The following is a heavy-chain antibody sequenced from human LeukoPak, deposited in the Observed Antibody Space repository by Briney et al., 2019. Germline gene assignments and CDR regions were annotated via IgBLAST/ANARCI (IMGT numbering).Heavy chain of an antibody. Sequence: PSETLSLTCAVYGGSFSGYYWSWIRQPPGKGLEWIGEINHSGSTNYNPSLKSRVTISVDTSKNQSSLKLSSVTAADTAVYYCARVLRRVHYWYFDLWGRGTLVTVSS. J-gene: IGHJ2*01. CDR3: ARVLRRVHYWYFDL. CDR1: GGSFSGYY. D-gene: IGHD5/OR15-5a*01. V-gene: IGHV4-34*01. CDR2: INHSGST.